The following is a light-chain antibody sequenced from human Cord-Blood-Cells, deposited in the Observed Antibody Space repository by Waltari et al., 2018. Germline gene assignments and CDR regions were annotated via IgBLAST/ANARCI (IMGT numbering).Light chain of an antibody. V-gene: IGLV2-18*02. J-gene: IGLJ1*01. Sequence: QSALTQPPSVSGSPGQSATISSTGPSSDVGSYNLVSWYQQPPGTAPKLMIYEVSNRPSGVPDRFSGSKSGNTASLTISGLQAEDEADYYCSSYTSSSTYVFGTGTKVTVL. CDR1: SSDVGSYNL. CDR2: EVS. CDR3: SSYTSSSTYV.